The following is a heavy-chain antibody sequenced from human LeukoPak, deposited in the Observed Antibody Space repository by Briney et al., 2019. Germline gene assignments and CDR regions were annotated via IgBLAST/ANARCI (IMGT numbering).Heavy chain of an antibody. J-gene: IGHJ4*02. V-gene: IGHV1-18*04. CDR2: ISAYNGNT. Sequence: ASVKVSCTASGYTFTSYGISWVRQAPGQGLEWMGWISAYNGNTNYAQKLRGRVTMTTDTSTSTAYMELRSLRSDDTAVYYCARDSARYCSGGSCYSNYWGQGTLVTVSS. D-gene: IGHD2-15*01. CDR1: GYTFTSYG. CDR3: ARDSARYCSGGSCYSNY.